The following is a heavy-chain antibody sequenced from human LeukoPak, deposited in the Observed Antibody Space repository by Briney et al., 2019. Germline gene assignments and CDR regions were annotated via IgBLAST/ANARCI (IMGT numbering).Heavy chain of an antibody. D-gene: IGHD1-26*01. CDR2: MSPNGDST. CDR3: ARGAIVGATHDAFDI. Sequence: ASVKVSCKASGYPFTKFYMHWVRQAPGHGLEWMGLMSPNGDSTLYSQKFQGRVTMTRDTSTSTDYMELSSLRSEETAVYYCARGAIVGATHDAFDIWGQGIMVTVSP. J-gene: IGHJ3*02. CDR1: GYPFTKFY. V-gene: IGHV1-46*01.